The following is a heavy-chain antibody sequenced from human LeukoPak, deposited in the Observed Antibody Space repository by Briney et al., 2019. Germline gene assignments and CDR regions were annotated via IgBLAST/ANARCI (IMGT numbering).Heavy chain of an antibody. D-gene: IGHD6-13*01. CDR2: ISSSDSDI. CDR3: ARLFHNSIAAAVDY. CDR1: GFTFSDHY. V-gene: IGHV3-11*01. Sequence: GGSLRLSCAASGFTFSDHYMSWIRQAPGKGLEWVSYISSSDSDISYADSVKGRFTISRDNAKNSLFLQMHSLRAEDTAVYYCARLFHNSIAAAVDYRGQGTLVTVSS. J-gene: IGHJ4*02.